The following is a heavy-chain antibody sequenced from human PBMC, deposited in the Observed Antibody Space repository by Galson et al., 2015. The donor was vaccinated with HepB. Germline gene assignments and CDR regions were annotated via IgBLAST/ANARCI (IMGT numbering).Heavy chain of an antibody. CDR1: GFTFSSYG. D-gene: IGHD3-10*01. V-gene: IGHV3-30*18. Sequence: SLRLSCAASGFTFSSYGMHWVRQAPGKGLEWVAVISYDGSNKYYADSVKGRFTISRDNSKNTLYLQMNSLRAGDTAVYYCAKEAEAITMVRGFDPWGQGTLVTVSS. J-gene: IGHJ5*02. CDR3: AKEAEAITMVRGFDP. CDR2: ISYDGSNK.